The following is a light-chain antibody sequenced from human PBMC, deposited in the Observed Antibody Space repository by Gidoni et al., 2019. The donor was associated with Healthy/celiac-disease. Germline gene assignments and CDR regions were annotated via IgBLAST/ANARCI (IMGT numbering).Light chain of an antibody. Sequence: DIQMTQSPSSLSASVRDRVTITCQASQDISNYSTWYQQKPGKAPKLLIYDASNLETGVPSRFSGSGSGTDFTFTISSLQPEDIATYYCQQYDNLPYTFXXXTKLEIK. CDR1: QDISNY. CDR3: QQYDNLPYT. J-gene: IGKJ2*01. V-gene: IGKV1-33*01. CDR2: DAS.